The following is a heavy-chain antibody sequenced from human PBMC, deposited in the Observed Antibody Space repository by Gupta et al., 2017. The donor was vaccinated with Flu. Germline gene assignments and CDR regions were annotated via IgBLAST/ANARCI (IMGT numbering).Heavy chain of an antibody. V-gene: IGHV4-39*02. Sequence: WGWIRQPPGKGLEWIGSLYHTGSTHFNPSLKSRVSMSVDTSKSHFSLRLTSVTPADTAVYYCARRTPGKYGVGGAYDYLDHWGQGVLVAVSS. CDR3: ARRTPGKYGVGGAYDYLDH. D-gene: IGHD2-8*01. CDR2: LYHTGST. J-gene: IGHJ4*02.